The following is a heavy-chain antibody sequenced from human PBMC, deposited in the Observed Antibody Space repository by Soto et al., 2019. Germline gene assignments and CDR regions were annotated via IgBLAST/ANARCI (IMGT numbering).Heavy chain of an antibody. CDR3: AREGEYYYGMDV. V-gene: IGHV1-2*04. Sequence: ASVKVSCKASGYTFTSYYMHWVRQAPGQGLEWMGWINPNSGGTNYAQKFQGWVTMTRDTSISTAYMELSRLRSDDTAVYYCAREGEYYYGMDVWGQGTTVTVSS. J-gene: IGHJ6*02. CDR2: INPNSGGT. CDR1: GYTFTSYY. D-gene: IGHD3-10*01.